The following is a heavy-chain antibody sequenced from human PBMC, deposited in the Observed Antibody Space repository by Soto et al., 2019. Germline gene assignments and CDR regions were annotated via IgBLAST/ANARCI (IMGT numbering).Heavy chain of an antibody. CDR2: ISSSSSTI. Sequence: EVQLVESGGGLVQPGGSLRLSCAASGFTFSSYSMNWVRQAPGKGLEWVSYISSSSSTIYYADSVKGRFTISRDNAKNSLCLQMNSLRAEDTAVYYCARVKGGVIVDDAFDIWGQGTMVTVSS. D-gene: IGHD3-16*02. V-gene: IGHV3-48*01. CDR1: GFTFSSYS. J-gene: IGHJ3*02. CDR3: ARVKGGVIVDDAFDI.